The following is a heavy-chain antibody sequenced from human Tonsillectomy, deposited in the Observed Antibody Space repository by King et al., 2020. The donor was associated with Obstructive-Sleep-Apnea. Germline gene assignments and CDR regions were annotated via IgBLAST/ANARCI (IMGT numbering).Heavy chain of an antibody. CDR3: ARLVRFGESYDY. Sequence: QLQESGPGLVKPSETLSLTCTVSGGSISSSNYFWAWIRQPPGKGLEWLVSIYFSGSTYYNQSLMSRCIISVDTSKNQFSLKMTSVTAADTAVYYWARLVRFGESYDYWGQGTLVTVSS. J-gene: IGHJ4*02. CDR1: GGSISSSNYF. D-gene: IGHD3-10*01. V-gene: IGHV4-39*01. CDR2: IYFSGST.